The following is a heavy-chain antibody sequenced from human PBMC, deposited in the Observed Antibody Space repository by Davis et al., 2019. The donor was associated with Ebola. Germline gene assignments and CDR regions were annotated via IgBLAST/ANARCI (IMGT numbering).Heavy chain of an antibody. J-gene: IGHJ4*02. D-gene: IGHD2-15*01. CDR3: AREPQPLGGSCYSLGCYFDF. V-gene: IGHV1-18*01. CDR2: ISGHIGHT. CDR1: GYAFSNYG. Sequence: ASVKVSCKASGYAFSNYGLNWVRQAPGQGLEWVGWISGHIGHTNSAQKFQGRVTMTRDTSTSTAYMELRTLGSDDTAVYYCAREPQPLGGSCYSLGCYFDFWGQGTLVTVSS.